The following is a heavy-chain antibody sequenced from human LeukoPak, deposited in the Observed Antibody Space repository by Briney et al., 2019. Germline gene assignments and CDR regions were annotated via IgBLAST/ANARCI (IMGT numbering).Heavy chain of an antibody. CDR1: GFIFGDYA. CDR2: NTNSGDRS. CDR3: VKEGVNPHFDH. Sequence: RPLLLSCVSSGFIFGDYAMGWVRPAPGRGVEGVSANTNSGDRSYYARSVKGRFTISRNNSKNTLYLQMNSLRVEDTAIYYRVKEGVNPHFDHWGQGTLVTVSS. J-gene: IGHJ4*02. D-gene: IGHD3-10*01. V-gene: IGHV3-23*01.